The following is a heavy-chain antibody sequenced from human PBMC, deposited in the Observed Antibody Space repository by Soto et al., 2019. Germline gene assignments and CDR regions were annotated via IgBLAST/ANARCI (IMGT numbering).Heavy chain of an antibody. CDR2: IRGSGDST. J-gene: IGHJ4*02. CDR3: ARLNSGYDYFDY. V-gene: IGHV3-23*01. D-gene: IGHD5-12*01. Sequence: EVQLLESGGGLIQPGESLRLSCAASGFSFSNYAMNWVRQAPGKGLEWVSTIRGSGDSTYYADSVKGRFTISRDNSKNTVYLQMNSLRAEDTAVYYCARLNSGYDYFDYWGQGTLVTVSP. CDR1: GFSFSNYA.